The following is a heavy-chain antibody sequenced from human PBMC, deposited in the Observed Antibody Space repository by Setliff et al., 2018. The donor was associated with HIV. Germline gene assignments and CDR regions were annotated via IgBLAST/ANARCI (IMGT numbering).Heavy chain of an antibody. Sequence: SEILSLTCTVSGGSISSYYWSWIRQPPGKGLEWIGYIYYSGSTNYNPSLKSRVTISVDTSKNQFSLKLSSVTAADTAVYYCARDSRGGFGELIWGDYYYYYGMDVWGQGTTVTVSS. CDR3: ARDSRGGFGELIWGDYYYYYGMDV. CDR2: IYYSGST. D-gene: IGHD3-10*01. J-gene: IGHJ6*02. CDR1: GGSISSYY. V-gene: IGHV4-59*01.